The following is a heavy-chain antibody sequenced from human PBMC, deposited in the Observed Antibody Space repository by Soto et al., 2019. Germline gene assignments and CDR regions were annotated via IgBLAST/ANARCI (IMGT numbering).Heavy chain of an antibody. CDR3: ARNRVIAATPGWFDP. CDR1: GGSISSSSYY. J-gene: IGHJ5*02. V-gene: IGHV4-39*01. CDR2: IYYSGST. Sequence: SETLSLTCTVSGGSISSSSYYWGWIRQPPGKGLAWIGSIYYSGSTSYNPSLKSRVTISVDTSKNQFSLKLSSVTAADTAVYFCARNRVIAATPGWFDPWGQGTLVTVSS. D-gene: IGHD2-15*01.